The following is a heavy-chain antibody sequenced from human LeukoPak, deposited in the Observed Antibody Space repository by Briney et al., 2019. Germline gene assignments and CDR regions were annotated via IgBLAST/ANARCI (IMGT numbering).Heavy chain of an antibody. J-gene: IGHJ3*01. V-gene: IGHV3-23*01. CDR1: GFIFKNYD. D-gene: IGHD1-26*01. CDR2: SSGSGTHT. CDR3: AKRAAYSRASLVLPFDAFDL. Sequence: PGGSLRLSCAASGFIFKNYDMAWVRQPPGKGLEWVSVSSGSGTHTYYAASVKGRFTIPRDNSNNTLYLQMNSLRAEDTAVYYCAKRAAYSRASLVLPFDAFDLWGQGTMVTVSS.